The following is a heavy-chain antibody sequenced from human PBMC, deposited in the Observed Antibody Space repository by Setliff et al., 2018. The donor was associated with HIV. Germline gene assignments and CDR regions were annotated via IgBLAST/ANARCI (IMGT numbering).Heavy chain of an antibody. J-gene: IGHJ4*02. CDR2: SDPEDGNK. CDR3: ARGSYGSGLR. V-gene: IGHV1-24*01. D-gene: IGHD3-10*01. Sequence: ASVKVSCKASGYTFSDYYMHWVQQAPGKGLEWMGGSDPEDGNKMYAQKLQGRVTMTEDTSTDTAYMELSSLRSEDTAVYYCARGSYGSGLRWGQGTLVTVSS. CDR1: GYTFSDYY.